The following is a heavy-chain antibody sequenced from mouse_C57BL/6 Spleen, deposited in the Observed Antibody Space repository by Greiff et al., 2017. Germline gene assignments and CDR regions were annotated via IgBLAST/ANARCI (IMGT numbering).Heavy chain of an antibody. CDR1: GYAFSSYW. D-gene: IGHD2-1*01. Sequence: VQLQQSGAELVKPGASVKISCKASGYAFSSYWMNWVKQRPGKGLEWIGQIYPGDGDTNYNGKFKGKATLTADKSSSTAYMQLSSLTSEDSAVYFCARGGNYGEWFAYWGQGTLVTVSA. J-gene: IGHJ3*01. V-gene: IGHV1-80*01. CDR2: IYPGDGDT. CDR3: ARGGNYGEWFAY.